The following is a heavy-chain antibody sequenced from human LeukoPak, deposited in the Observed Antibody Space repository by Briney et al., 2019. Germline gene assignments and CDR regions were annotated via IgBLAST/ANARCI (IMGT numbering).Heavy chain of an antibody. CDR3: AREGGFYRPLDY. J-gene: IGHJ4*02. D-gene: IGHD3-3*01. CDR1: GGSVINTNW. V-gene: IGHV4-4*02. CDR2: VHLDGRI. Sequence: PSETLSLTRGVPGGSVINTNWWTWVRQPPGKGLEWIGEVHLDGRINYNPSLESRLTMSVDVSENQVSLKLTSVTAADTAVYYCAREGGFYRPLDYSGQGTLVTVSS.